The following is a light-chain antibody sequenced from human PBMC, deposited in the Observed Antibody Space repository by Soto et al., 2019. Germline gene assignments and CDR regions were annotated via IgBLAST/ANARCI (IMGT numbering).Light chain of an antibody. J-gene: IGLJ2*01. CDR3: SSYTTSSTLI. CDR2: DVT. V-gene: IGLV2-14*03. Sequence: QSVLTQPASVSGSPGQSITISCTETSSDVGRYKLVSWYQQHPGKAPKLMISDVTNRPSGVSNRFSGSKSGNTASLTISGLQAEDEADYYCSSYTTSSTLIFGGGTKLTVL. CDR1: SSDVGRYKL.